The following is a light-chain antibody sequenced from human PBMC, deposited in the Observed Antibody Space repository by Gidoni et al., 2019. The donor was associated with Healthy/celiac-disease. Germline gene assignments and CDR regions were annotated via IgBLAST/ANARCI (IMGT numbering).Light chain of an antibody. CDR3: QQYYSTLTWT. V-gene: IGKV4-1*01. CDR1: QSVLYSSKNKNY. CDR2: WAS. J-gene: IGKJ1*01. Sequence: DIVMTQSPDSLAVSLGERATINCKSSQSVLYSSKNKNYLAWYQQKPGQPPKLLIYWASTRESGVPDRFSGSGSGTDFTLTISSLKAEDVAVYYCQQYYSTLTWTFXQXTKVEIK.